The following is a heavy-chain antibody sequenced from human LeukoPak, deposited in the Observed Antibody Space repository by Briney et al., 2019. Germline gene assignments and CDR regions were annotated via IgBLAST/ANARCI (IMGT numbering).Heavy chain of an antibody. V-gene: IGHV3-23*01. CDR2: ISGSGGST. J-gene: IGHJ6*02. Sequence: GGSLRLSCAASGFTFSSYAMSWVRQAPGKGLEWVSVISGSGGSTYYADSVKGRFTISRDNSKNTLYLQMNSLRAEDTAVYYCAKEENCSGGSCYSDYYYGMDVWGQGTTATVSS. D-gene: IGHD2-15*01. CDR3: AKEENCSGGSCYSDYYYGMDV. CDR1: GFTFSSYA.